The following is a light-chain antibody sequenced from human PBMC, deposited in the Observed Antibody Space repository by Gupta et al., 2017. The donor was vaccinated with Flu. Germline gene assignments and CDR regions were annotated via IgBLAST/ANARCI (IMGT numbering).Light chain of an antibody. V-gene: IGKV3-20*01. CDR2: SAS. CDR1: ETINTY. CDR3: QQYGAAPAT. J-gene: IGKJ1*01. Sequence: DIVLTQSPGTLSLSPGDSATLSCRATETINTYIAWYQQRPGRAPRLLIHSASSRGTGVPERLSGSGSGTDFTLSISSLEPENFAVYFCQQYGAAPATFGQGTQVELK.